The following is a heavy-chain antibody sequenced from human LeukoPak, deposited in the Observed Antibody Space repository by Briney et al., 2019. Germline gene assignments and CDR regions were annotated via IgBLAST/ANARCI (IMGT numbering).Heavy chain of an antibody. V-gene: IGHV3-23*01. CDR1: GFTFNSYA. CDR3: AKVKRSGCET. D-gene: IGHD3-10*01. J-gene: IGHJ5*02. CDR2: ISGSGGST. Sequence: GGSLRLSCTASGFTFNSYAMSWVRQAPGKGLEWVSAISGSGGSTYYADSVKGRFTISRDNSKNTLYLQMNSLRAEDTAVYYCAKVKRSGCETWGQGTLVTVSS.